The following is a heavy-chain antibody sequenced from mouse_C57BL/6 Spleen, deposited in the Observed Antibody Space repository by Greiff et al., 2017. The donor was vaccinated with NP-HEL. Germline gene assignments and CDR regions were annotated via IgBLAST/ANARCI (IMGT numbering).Heavy chain of an antibody. CDR3: VRYKTYFDY. Sequence: EVNLVESGGGLVQPGGSLSLSCAASGFTFTDYYMSWVRQPPGKALEWLGFIRNKANGYTTEYSASVKGRFTISRDNSQSILYLQMNALRAEDSATYYCVRYKTYFDYWGQGTTLTVSS. V-gene: IGHV7-3*01. J-gene: IGHJ2*01. CDR1: GFTFTDYY. CDR2: IRNKANGYTT.